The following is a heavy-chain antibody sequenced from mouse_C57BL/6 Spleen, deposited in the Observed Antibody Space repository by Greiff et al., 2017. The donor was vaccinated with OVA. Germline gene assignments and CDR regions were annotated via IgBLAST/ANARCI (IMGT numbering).Heavy chain of an antibody. CDR1: GFSLSTSGMG. CDR2: IYWDDDK. Sequence: QVTLKESGPGILQSSQTLSLTCSFSGFSLSTSGMGVSWIRQPSGKGLEWLAHIYWDDDKRYNPSLKSRLTISKDTSRNQVFLKITSVDTADTATYYCARRARDDYDGFAYWGQGTLVTVSA. J-gene: IGHJ3*01. CDR3: ARRARDDYDGFAY. V-gene: IGHV8-12*01. D-gene: IGHD2-4*01.